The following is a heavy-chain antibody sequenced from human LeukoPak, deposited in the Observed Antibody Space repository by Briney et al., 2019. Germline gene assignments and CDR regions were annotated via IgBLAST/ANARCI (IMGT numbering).Heavy chain of an antibody. J-gene: IGHJ5*02. CDR2: INPNSGGT. Sequence: ASVKVSCKASGYTFTGDYMHWVRQAPGQGLEWMGRINPNSGGTNYAQKFQGRVTMTRDTSISTAYMELSRLRSDDTAVYYCARARSSSYGKNWFDPWGQGTLVTVSS. D-gene: IGHD6-6*01. CDR3: ARARSSSYGKNWFDP. V-gene: IGHV1-2*06. CDR1: GYTFTGDY.